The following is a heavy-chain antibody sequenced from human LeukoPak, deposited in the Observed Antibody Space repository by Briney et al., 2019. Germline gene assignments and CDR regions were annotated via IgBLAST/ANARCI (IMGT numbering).Heavy chain of an antibody. Sequence: SGGSLRLSCAASGFTFSSYAMSWVRQAPGKGLEWVSAISGSGGSTYYADSVKGRFTISRDNSKSTLYLQMNSLRAEDTAVYYCAKRTQASGYYYERAFDIWGQGTMVTVSS. V-gene: IGHV3-23*01. CDR1: GFTFSSYA. D-gene: IGHD3-22*01. CDR3: AKRTQASGYYYERAFDI. CDR2: ISGSGGST. J-gene: IGHJ3*02.